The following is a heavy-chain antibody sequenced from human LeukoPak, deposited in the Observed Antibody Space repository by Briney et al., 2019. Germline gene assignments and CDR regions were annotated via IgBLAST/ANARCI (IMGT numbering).Heavy chain of an antibody. CDR2: ISTSSSYI. CDR1: GFTFSSYG. V-gene: IGHV3-21*01. J-gene: IGHJ4*02. Sequence: GGSLRLSCAASGFTFSSYGMNWVRQAPGKGLEWVSSISTSSSYIYYADSMKGRFTISRDNAKNSLHLQMNSLRAEDTAVYYCARDMGIVTGYYVDYWGQGTLVTVSS. D-gene: IGHD3-9*01. CDR3: ARDMGIVTGYYVDY.